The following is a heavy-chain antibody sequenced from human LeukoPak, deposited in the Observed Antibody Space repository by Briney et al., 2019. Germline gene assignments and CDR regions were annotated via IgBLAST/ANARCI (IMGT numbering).Heavy chain of an antibody. Sequence: SSETLSLTCTVSGGSISGYYWSWIRQPPGKGLEWIVYIYYSGNTNYNPSLKSRVTISVDTSKNQFSLKLRSVTAADTAVYYCARLSWGLGGFDMWGRGTMVFVSS. CDR1: GGSISGYY. CDR3: ARLSWGLGGFDM. V-gene: IGHV4-59*08. CDR2: IYYSGNT. J-gene: IGHJ3*02. D-gene: IGHD1-26*01.